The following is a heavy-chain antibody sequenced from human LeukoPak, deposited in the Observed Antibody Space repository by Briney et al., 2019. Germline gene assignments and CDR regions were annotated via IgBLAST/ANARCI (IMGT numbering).Heavy chain of an antibody. CDR3: AKEMGYCGSTSCSYYYYGMDV. Sequence: TGGSLRLSCAASGFTLSGYATTWVRQAPGEGLEWVSTITGSGGRTYYADSVKGRFTISRDNSKNTLYLQMNSLRAEDTAVYYCAKEMGYCGSTSCSYYYYGMDVWGQGTTVTVSS. CDR1: GFTLSGYA. V-gene: IGHV3-23*01. CDR2: ITGSGGRT. D-gene: IGHD2-2*01. J-gene: IGHJ6*02.